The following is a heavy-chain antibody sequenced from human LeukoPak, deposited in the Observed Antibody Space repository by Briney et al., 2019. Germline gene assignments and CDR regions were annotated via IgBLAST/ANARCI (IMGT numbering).Heavy chain of an antibody. D-gene: IGHD2-8*02. Sequence: SETLSLTCTVSGGSMSNYYWNWIRQPAGKGLEWIGRIYTSGITNYSPSLKSRVTMSVDTSKNQFSLKMSSVTAADTAVYYCARGSITGLDYWGQGTLVTVSS. J-gene: IGHJ4*02. CDR2: IYTSGIT. CDR3: ARGSITGLDY. CDR1: GGSMSNYY. V-gene: IGHV4-4*07.